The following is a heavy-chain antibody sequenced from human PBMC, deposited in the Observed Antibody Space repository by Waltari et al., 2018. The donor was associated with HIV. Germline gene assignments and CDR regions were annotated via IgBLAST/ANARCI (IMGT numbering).Heavy chain of an antibody. Sequence: VQLVQSGAAVKKPGASVKVSCKVSGYTLSEFALHWGRQSPGKGLEWMGGFDPGDGETVYAQKFQGRVTMTEDPSTGSAYMDLTGLRFDDTAVYYCTGGGSAFDVWGQGTMVTVSS. CDR3: TGGGSAFDV. CDR1: GYTLSEFA. J-gene: IGHJ3*01. D-gene: IGHD3-16*01. CDR2: FDPGDGET. V-gene: IGHV1-24*01.